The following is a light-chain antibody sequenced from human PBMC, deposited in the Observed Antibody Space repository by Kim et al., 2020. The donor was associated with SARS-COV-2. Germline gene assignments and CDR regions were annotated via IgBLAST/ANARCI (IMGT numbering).Light chain of an antibody. V-gene: IGKV1-5*03. CDR3: QQYTSFSST. J-gene: IGKJ2*01. Sequence: DIQMTQSPSTLSASVGDRVTITFQARQTINNLLAWYQQKSGKGPKLLIYKVSILESGVPSRFSGSGSGTEFTLTITNLQPDDFATYYCQQYTSFSSTFGQGTKLEIK. CDR1: QTINNL. CDR2: KVS.